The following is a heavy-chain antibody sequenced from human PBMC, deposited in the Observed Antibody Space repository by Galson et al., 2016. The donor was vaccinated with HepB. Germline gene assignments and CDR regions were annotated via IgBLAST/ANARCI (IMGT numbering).Heavy chain of an antibody. D-gene: IGHD3-16*01. CDR3: ARDDYFRLGY. J-gene: IGHJ4*02. V-gene: IGHV3-48*02. Sequence: SLRLSCAASGFIFSVYNLNWARQAPGKGLEWIAWITSSSDTMHYADPVKGRFTISRDNAKNSLYLEMNSLRDEDTAVYYCARDDYFRLGYWGQGTLVTVSS. CDR1: GFIFSVYN. CDR2: ITSSSDTM.